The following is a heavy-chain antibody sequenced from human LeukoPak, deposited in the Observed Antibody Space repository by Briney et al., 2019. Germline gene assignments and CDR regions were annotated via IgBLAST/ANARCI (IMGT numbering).Heavy chain of an antibody. Sequence: SGPTPVIPSQTLTLTWTFSGFALRTSGMCVSWIRQPPGKALEWLARIDWDDEKYYSTSLKTSLTISMDTSKNQVVLTMTNMDPVDAATFYCARNYYDSGRYDISHYWGQGTLVSVPS. V-gene: IGHV2-70*11. J-gene: IGHJ4*02. CDR1: GFALRTSGMC. D-gene: IGHD3-10*01. CDR2: IDWDDEK. CDR3: ARNYYDSGRYDISHY.